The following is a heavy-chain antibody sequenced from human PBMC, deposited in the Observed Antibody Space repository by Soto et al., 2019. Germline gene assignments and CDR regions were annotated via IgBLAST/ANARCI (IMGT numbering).Heavy chain of an antibody. CDR2: ISYDGSNK. J-gene: IGHJ6*02. CDR1: GFTFSSYA. V-gene: IGHV3-30-3*01. Sequence: HPGGSLRLSCAASGFTFSSYAMHWVRQAPGKGLEWVAVISYDGSNKYYADSVKGRFTISRDNSKNTLYLQMNSLRAEDTAVYYCARDDIVVVVAATLKYGMDVWGQGTTVTV. D-gene: IGHD2-15*01. CDR3: ARDDIVVVVAATLKYGMDV.